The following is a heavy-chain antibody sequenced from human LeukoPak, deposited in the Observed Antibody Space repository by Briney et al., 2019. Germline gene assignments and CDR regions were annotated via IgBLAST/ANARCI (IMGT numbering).Heavy chain of an antibody. CDR1: GFTFSSYW. V-gene: IGHV3-7*03. D-gene: IGHD3-10*01. CDR3: ARDHVAGGSGSYYHSP. Sequence: GGSLRLSCAASGFTFSSYWMSWVRQAPGKGLEWVANIKQDGSEKYYVDSVKGRFTISRDNAKNSLYLQMNSLRAEDTAVYYCARDHVAGGSGSYYHSPWGQGILVTVSS. J-gene: IGHJ5*02. CDR2: IKQDGSEK.